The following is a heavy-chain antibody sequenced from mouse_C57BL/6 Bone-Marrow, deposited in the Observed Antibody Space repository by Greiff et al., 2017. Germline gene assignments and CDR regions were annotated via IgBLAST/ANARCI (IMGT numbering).Heavy chain of an antibody. CDR3: TRGGKYYFSFAY. J-gene: IGHJ3*01. D-gene: IGHD1-1*02. CDR1: GYTFTDYE. Sequence: QVQLQQSGAELVRPGASVTLSCKASGYTFTDYEMHWVKQTPVHGLEWIGAIDPETGGTAYNQKFKGKAILTADKSSSTAYMEIRSLTSEDSAVYYCTRGGKYYFSFAYWGQGTLVTVSA. CDR2: IDPETGGT. V-gene: IGHV1-15*01.